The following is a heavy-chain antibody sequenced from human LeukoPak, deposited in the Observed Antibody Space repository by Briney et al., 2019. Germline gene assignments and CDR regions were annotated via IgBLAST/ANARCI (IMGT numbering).Heavy chain of an antibody. J-gene: IGHJ4*02. CDR3: TRDPKNYPDY. CDR2: INPNSGGT. CDR1: GYTFTAYY. Sequence: GSVKVSCKASGYTFTAYYMHWMRQAPGQGPEWMGWINPNSGGTNYARKFQGRVTVTRDTSISTAYMDLYSLTSDDTAMYYCTRDPKNYPDYWGQGTLVTVSS. D-gene: IGHD5-24*01. V-gene: IGHV1-2*02.